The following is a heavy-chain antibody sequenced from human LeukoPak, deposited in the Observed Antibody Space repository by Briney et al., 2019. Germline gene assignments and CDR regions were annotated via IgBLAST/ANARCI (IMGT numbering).Heavy chain of an antibody. Sequence: SETLSLTCTGPGGSISSYYWSWIRQPAGKGLEWMGRIYTSGSTNYNPSLKSRVTISVDKSKNQFSLKLSSVTAADTAVYYCARDLYCSSTSCRANNWFDPWGQGTLVTVSS. J-gene: IGHJ5*02. CDR2: IYTSGST. D-gene: IGHD2-2*01. V-gene: IGHV4-4*07. CDR1: GGSISSYY. CDR3: ARDLYCSSTSCRANNWFDP.